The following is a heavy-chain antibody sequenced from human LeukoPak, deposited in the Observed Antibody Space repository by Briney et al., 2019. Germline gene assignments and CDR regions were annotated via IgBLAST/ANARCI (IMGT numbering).Heavy chain of an antibody. J-gene: IGHJ4*02. V-gene: IGHV3-7*01. CDR2: INHNGNVN. D-gene: IGHD3-16*01. CDR3: ARVMGGQKTGDY. CDR1: GFTFSSYW. Sequence: GGSLRLSCAASGFTFSSYWMNWARQAPGKGLEWVASINHNGNVNYYVDSVKGRFTISRDNAKNSLYLQMNSLRAEDTAVYYCARVMGGQKTGDYWGQGTLVTVSS.